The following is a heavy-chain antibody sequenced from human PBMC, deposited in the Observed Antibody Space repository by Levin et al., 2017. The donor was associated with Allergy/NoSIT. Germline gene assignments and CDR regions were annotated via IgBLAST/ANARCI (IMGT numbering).Heavy chain of an antibody. D-gene: IGHD5-18*01. CDR2: IKQDGSEK. Sequence: GESLKISCTASGFSFRDSWMTWVRQAPGKGLEWVANIKQDGSEKHSADSVKGRFTISRDNAKNSLFLQMNSLRAEDTAVYYCATYFHTASIDSWGQGTLVTVSS. CDR1: GFSFRDSW. CDR3: ATYFHTASIDS. J-gene: IGHJ5*01. V-gene: IGHV3-7*02.